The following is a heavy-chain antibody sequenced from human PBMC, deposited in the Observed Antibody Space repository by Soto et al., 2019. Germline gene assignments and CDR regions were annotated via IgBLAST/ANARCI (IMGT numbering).Heavy chain of an antibody. J-gene: IGHJ4*02. CDR2: IYYSGST. V-gene: IGHV4-59*01. D-gene: IGHD3-9*01. CDR1: GGSISSYY. CDR3: ARDPSDILTGYYFDY. Sequence: LSLPCTVSGGSISSYYWSWIRQPPGKGLEWIGYIYYSGSTNYNPSLKSRVTISVDTSKNQFSLKLSSVTAADTAVYYCARDPSDILTGYYFDYWGQGTLVTVSS.